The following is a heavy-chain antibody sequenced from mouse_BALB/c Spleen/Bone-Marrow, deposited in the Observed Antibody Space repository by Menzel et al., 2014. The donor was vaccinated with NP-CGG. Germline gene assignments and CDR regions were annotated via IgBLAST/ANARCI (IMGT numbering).Heavy chain of an antibody. CDR3: AREVRRNYAMDY. D-gene: IGHD2-14*01. CDR1: GYAFTNHL. J-gene: IGHJ4*01. V-gene: IGHV1-54*03. CDR2: INPGSGGT. Sequence: VKLQESRAELVRPGTSVKVSCKASGYAFTNHLIEWVKQRPGQGLEWIGVINPGSGGTNYNEKFKGKATLTADRSSSTAYMQLSSLTSDDSAVYFCAREVRRNYAMDYWGQGTSVTVSS.